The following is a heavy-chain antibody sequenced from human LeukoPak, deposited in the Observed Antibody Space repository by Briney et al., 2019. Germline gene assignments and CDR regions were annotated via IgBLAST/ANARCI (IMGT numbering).Heavy chain of an antibody. CDR2: IYRSGST. CDR3: ALHCSSTSRYKRENCHYYGMDV. V-gene: IGHV4-30-2*01. J-gene: IGHJ6*02. D-gene: IGHD2-2*02. Sequence: SQTLSLTCAVSGGSISSGGYSWSWIRQPPGKGLEWIGYIYRSGSTYYNPSLKSRVTISVDRSKNQFSLKLSSVTAADTAVYYCALHCSSTSRYKRENCHYYGMDVWGQGTTVTVSS. CDR1: GGSISSGGYS.